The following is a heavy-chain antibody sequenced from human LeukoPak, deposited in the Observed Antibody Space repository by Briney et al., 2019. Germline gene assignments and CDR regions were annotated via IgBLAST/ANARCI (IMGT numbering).Heavy chain of an antibody. Sequence: GGSLRLSCAASGFTFSSYSMNWVRQAPGKGLEWVSAISGSGGSTYYADSVKGRFTISRDNSKNTLYLQMNSLRAEDTAVYYCANDKATYSSSWYGAFDIWGQGTMVTVSS. CDR2: ISGSGGST. CDR1: GFTFSSYS. V-gene: IGHV3-23*01. D-gene: IGHD6-13*01. CDR3: ANDKATYSSSWYGAFDI. J-gene: IGHJ3*02.